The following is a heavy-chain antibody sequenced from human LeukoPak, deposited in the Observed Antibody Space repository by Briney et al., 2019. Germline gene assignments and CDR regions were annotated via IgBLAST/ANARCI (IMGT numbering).Heavy chain of an antibody. CDR3: AKDFRGYSCSIDY. CDR2: IRYDGSNK. J-gene: IGHJ4*02. Sequence: GGSLRLSCAASGFSFSSYAMHWVRQAPGKGLEWVAFIRYDGSNKYYADSVKGRFTISRDNSKNTLYVQMNSLRAEDTAVYYCAKDFRGYSCSIDYWGQGTLVTVSS. D-gene: IGHD5-12*01. V-gene: IGHV3-30*02. CDR1: GFSFSSYA.